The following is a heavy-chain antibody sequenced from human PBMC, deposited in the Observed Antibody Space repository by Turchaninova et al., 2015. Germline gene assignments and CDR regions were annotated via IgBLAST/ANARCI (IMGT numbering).Heavy chain of an antibody. J-gene: IGHJ5*02. Sequence: EVQVVESGGGLVQPGGSLGLSCAASGFTFTNYWMHWVRQAPGKGLLWVSRINNDGSSTTYADSVKGRFTISRDNAKNTLYLQMNSLRAEDTAVYYCARDQPHNWFDPWGQGTLVTVSS. CDR1: GFTFTNYW. V-gene: IGHV3-74*01. CDR2: INNDGSST. CDR3: ARDQPHNWFDP.